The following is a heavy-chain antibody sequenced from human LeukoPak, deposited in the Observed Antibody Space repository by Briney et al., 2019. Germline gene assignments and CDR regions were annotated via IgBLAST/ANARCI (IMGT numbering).Heavy chain of an antibody. CDR1: GFTISNNY. J-gene: IGHJ4*02. V-gene: IGHV3-53*01. D-gene: IGHD3-10*01. CDR3: ARVTTSGSYKFDN. Sequence: GGSLRLSCAASGFTISNNYISWVRQAPGKGLEWVSLIYTSGSTYYADSVKGRFTISRDNSKNTLYLQMNSLRAEDTAVYYCARVTTSGSYKFDNWGQGTLVTVSS. CDR2: IYTSGST.